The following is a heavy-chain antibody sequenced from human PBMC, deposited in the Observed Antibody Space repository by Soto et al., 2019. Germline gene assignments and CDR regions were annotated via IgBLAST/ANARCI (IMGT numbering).Heavy chain of an antibody. J-gene: IGHJ4*02. D-gene: IGHD2-21*02. CDR2: INPDSDDT. V-gene: IGHV1-2*02. CDR3: ARQLAYCGGDCFTEPVDY. Sequence: QAQLVQSGAEVKKPGASVKVSCEASGYTFTSYYIHWVRQAPGQGLEWMGWINPDSDDTKYAQKFRGRVTMTRDTSITTAYMEVQMLTSDDTAVYYCARQLAYCGGDCFTEPVDYWGQGTLVTVST. CDR1: GYTFTSYY.